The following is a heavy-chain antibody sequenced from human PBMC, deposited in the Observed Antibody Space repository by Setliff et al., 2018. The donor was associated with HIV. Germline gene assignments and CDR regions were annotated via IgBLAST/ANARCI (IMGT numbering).Heavy chain of an antibody. CDR3: ARWRDNWNSGFDY. V-gene: IGHV4-38-2*01. Sequence: KPSETLSLTCAVSGYSISSGYYWGWIRQPPGKGLEWIGSIYHSGSTNYNPSLKSRVTISVDTSKKQFSLKLSSVTAADTAVYYCARWRDNWNSGFDYWGQGTLVTVSS. CDR2: IYHSGST. CDR1: GYSISSGYY. J-gene: IGHJ4*02. D-gene: IGHD1-7*01.